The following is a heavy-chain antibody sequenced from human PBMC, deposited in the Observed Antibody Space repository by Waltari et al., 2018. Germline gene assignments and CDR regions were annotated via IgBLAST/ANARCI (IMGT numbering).Heavy chain of an antibody. CDR2: GGNSGDAV. Sequence: EVKLVESGGGVVHPGGSLRLSCVGSGFIFSNFWMSWVRQAPGQGLEGGGGGAATGEGRGWVASGGNSGDAVYIVDSVRGRFSISRDDAHSSVSLQMHSLRVDDMALYYCVRGNFGSRVFDSWGQGTLVTVSS. D-gene: IGHD3-10*01. CDR1: GFIFSNFW. J-gene: IGHJ4*02. CDR3: VRGNFGSRVFDS. V-gene: IGHV3-7*01.